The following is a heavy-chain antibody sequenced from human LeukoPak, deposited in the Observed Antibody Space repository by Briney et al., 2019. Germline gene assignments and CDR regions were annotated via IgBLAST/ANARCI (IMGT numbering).Heavy chain of an antibody. CDR1: GFTVNNNY. CDR2: LYSNNIT. D-gene: IGHD3-22*01. CDR3: ARGINMMIVAPGY. J-gene: IGHJ4*02. V-gene: IGHV3-53*01. Sequence: GGSLRLSCAASGFTVNNNYMTWVRQAPGKGLEWVSVLYSNNITYYADSVKGRFTISRDSSKNTLYLQMNSLRAEDTAVYYCARGINMMIVAPGYWGQGTLVTVSS.